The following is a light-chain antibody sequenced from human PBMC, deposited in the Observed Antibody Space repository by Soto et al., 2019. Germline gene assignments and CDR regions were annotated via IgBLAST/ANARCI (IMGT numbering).Light chain of an antibody. CDR1: SSDADIYNY. Sequence: QSALTQPRSVSGSPGQSVTISCTGTSSDADIYNYVSWYQQHPGKAPELMIYDVNKRPSGVPDRFSGSKSGSTASLTISGLQAVDEADYYCCSFAGRYTFVFGTGTKLTVL. J-gene: IGLJ1*01. V-gene: IGLV2-11*01. CDR3: CSFAGRYTFV. CDR2: DVN.